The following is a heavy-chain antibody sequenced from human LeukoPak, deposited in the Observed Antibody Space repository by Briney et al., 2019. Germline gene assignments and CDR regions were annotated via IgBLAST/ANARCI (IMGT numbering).Heavy chain of an antibody. CDR3: AREDHYFYYTMDV. CDR1: GFTFSSYE. CDR2: ISSSGSTI. Sequence: GGSLRLSCAVSGFTFSSYEMNWVRQAPGKGLEWVSYISSSGSTIYYADSVKGRFTISSDNAKSSLYLQMNSLRAEDTAVYYCAREDHYFYYTMDVWGQGTTVTVSS. J-gene: IGHJ6*02. V-gene: IGHV3-48*03.